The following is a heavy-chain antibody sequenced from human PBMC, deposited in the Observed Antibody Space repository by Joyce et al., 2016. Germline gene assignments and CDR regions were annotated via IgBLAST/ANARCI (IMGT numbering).Heavy chain of an antibody. CDR1: GGTFIRHG. CDR2: IIPIVGTT. V-gene: IGHV1-69*01. Sequence: QVQLVQYGAEVKKPGSSVKVSCKASGGTFIRHGISWVRQAPGQGLEWMGGIIPIVGTTNHAQKFQGRVTITADESTSTVYMELSRLRSEDTAVYYCARDGGIAAAGSGYYMDVWGEGTTVTVSS. CDR3: ARDGGIAAAGSGYYMDV. J-gene: IGHJ6*03. D-gene: IGHD6-13*01.